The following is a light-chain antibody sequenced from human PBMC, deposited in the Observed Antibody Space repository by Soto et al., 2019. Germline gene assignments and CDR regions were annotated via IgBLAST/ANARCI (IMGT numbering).Light chain of an antibody. CDR3: SSYTTSSTRLDV. CDR2: EVS. V-gene: IGLV2-14*01. Sequence: QSALTQPASVSGSPGQSITISCTGTSSDVGGYNSVSWYQQHPGKAPKLMIYEVSNRPSGVSNRFSGSKSGNTASLTISGLQVEDEADYYYSSYTTSSTRLDVFGTGTKVTVL. CDR1: SSDVGGYNS. J-gene: IGLJ1*01.